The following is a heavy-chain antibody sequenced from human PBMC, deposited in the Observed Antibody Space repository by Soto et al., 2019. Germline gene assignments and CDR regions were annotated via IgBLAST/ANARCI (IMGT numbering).Heavy chain of an antibody. CDR3: ARVSRGVVPADYNWFDP. Sequence: SETLSLTCAVSGGSISRYYWSWIRQPPGKGLEWIGYIYNSGSTNYNPSLKSRVTISVDTSKNQFSLKLSSVTAADTAVYYCARVSRGVVPADYNWFDPWGQGTLVTVPQ. V-gene: IGHV4-59*01. J-gene: IGHJ5*02. CDR2: IYNSGST. D-gene: IGHD2-2*01. CDR1: GGSISRYY.